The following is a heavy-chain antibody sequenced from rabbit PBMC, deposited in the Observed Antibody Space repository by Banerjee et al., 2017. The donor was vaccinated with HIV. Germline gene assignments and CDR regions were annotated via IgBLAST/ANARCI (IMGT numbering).Heavy chain of an antibody. Sequence: QEQLEESGGDLVKPEGSLTLTCTASGFDISSYKMQWVRQSPGKGLEWIGCIDAGSTGSTWYASWAKGRFTITKTSSTTVTLQMTSLTAADTATYFCGRDRGVGYDLNLWGQGTLVTVS. V-gene: IGHV1S45*01. J-gene: IGHJ4*01. CDR1: GFDISSYK. CDR2: IDAGSTGST. D-gene: IGHD6-1*01. CDR3: GRDRGVGYDLNL.